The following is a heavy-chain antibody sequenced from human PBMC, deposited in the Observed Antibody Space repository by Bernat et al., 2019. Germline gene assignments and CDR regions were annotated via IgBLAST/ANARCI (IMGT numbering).Heavy chain of an antibody. CDR3: ARPFGPPHSSGWYR. CDR1: GGSISSSSYY. D-gene: IGHD6-19*01. Sequence: QLQLQESGPGLVKPSETLSLTCTVSGGSISSSSYYWGWIRQPPGKGLEWIGSIYYSGSTYYNPSLKSRVTISVDTTKSQCSLKLSSVTAADTAVYYCARPFGPPHSSGWYRWGQGTTVTVSS. J-gene: IGHJ6*01. CDR2: IYYSGST. V-gene: IGHV4-39*01.